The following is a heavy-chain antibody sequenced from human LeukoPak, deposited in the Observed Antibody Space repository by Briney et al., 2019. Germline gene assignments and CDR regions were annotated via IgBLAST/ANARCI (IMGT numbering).Heavy chain of an antibody. CDR1: GFTLSRYS. J-gene: IGHJ5*02. CDR2: LSSSGSYI. CDR3: AKGSSGYFADL. Sequence: GGSLRLSCAASGFTLSRYSMNWVRQAPGKGLEWVSSLSSSGSYIYYADSVKGRFTISRDNAKNSLYLQMNSLRAEDTALYYCAKGSSGYFADLWGQGTLVTVSS. D-gene: IGHD3-22*01. V-gene: IGHV3-21*04.